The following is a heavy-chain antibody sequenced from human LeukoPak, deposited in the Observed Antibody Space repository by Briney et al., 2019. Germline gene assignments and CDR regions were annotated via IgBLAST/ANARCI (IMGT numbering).Heavy chain of an antibody. CDR1: GESFSGYF. CDR3: ARIWPDL. D-gene: IGHD3-10*01. J-gene: IGHJ2*01. V-gene: IGHV4-34*01. Sequence: SETLSRTGAVYGESFSGYFWSWLRQSPGKGLEWIGEINHSGYTNYNPSLKSRVTISVDTSKKQFSLRLNSMTAADTAVYYCARIWPDLWGRGTLVTVSS. CDR2: INHSGYT.